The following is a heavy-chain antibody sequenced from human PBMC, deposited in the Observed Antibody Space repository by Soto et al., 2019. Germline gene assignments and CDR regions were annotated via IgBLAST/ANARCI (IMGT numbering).Heavy chain of an antibody. D-gene: IGHD6-13*01. CDR2: ILYRGST. CDR3: ARGYSSSWYPDH. J-gene: IGHJ4*02. Sequence: QLQLQESGPGLVKPSETLSLTCTVSGDSISSSDYYWGWIRQPPGKGLEWIGSILYRGSTYYNPSLKSRVTISVDTSKNQSSLSLRSETAADTAVYYCARGYSSSWYPDHWGQGTLVTVSS. CDR1: GDSISSSDYY. V-gene: IGHV4-39*01.